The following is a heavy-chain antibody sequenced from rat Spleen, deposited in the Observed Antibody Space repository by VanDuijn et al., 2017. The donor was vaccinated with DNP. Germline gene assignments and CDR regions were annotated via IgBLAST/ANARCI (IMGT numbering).Heavy chain of an antibody. D-gene: IGHD1-9*01. CDR2: IGNTGGT. CDR1: GFSLTSSH. Sequence: QVQLKESGPGLVQPSQTLSLTCTVSGFSLTSSHVHWVRQSPGKGLEWMGLIGNTGGTRYNSVFKSRLTITKDTSKSQVFLKMHSLQIEDTATYYCARSYSGYKAYFDFWGQGVVVTVSS. CDR3: ARSYSGYKAYFDF. V-gene: IGHV2-41*01. J-gene: IGHJ2*01.